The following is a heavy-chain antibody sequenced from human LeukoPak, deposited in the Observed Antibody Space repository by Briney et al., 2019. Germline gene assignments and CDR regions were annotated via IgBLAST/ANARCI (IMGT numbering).Heavy chain of an antibody. D-gene: IGHD4-17*01. CDR3: ARGQGTVTTH. J-gene: IGHJ4*02. CDR2: INHSGST. CDR1: GGSFSGYY. Sequence: SETLSLTCAVYGGSFSGYYWSWIRQPPGKGLEWVGEINHSGSTNYNPSLKSRVTISVDTSKNQFSLKLSSVTAADTAVYYCARGQGTVTTHWGQGTLVTVSS. V-gene: IGHV4-34*01.